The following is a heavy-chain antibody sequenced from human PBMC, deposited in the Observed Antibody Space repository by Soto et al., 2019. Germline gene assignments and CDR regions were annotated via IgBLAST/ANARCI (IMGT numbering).Heavy chain of an antibody. V-gene: IGHV1-69*06. CDR2: TIPVFNTA. CDR1: GGTLSDHG. CDR3: AGGVYGSGNYYTGPSAFDI. Sequence: QVQLEQSGAEVKKPGSSVKVSCKASGGTLSDHGVAWLRQAPGQGLEWMVGTIPVFNTAKYAQKFQGRVTVTADKFTNIAYMELSSLRSEDTAFYFWAGGVYGSGNYYTGPSAFDIWGQGTMVIVSS. D-gene: IGHD3-10*01. J-gene: IGHJ3*02.